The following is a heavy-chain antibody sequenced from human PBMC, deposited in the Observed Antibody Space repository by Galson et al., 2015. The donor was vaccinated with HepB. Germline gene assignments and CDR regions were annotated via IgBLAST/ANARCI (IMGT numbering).Heavy chain of an antibody. CDR2: ISGSGGNT. CDR1: GFTFSSYV. J-gene: IGHJ4*02. D-gene: IGHD6-13*01. V-gene: IGHV3-23*01. CDR3: AKDIAAAGTGPAQS. Sequence: SLRLSCAASGFTFSSYVMSWVRQAPGKGLEWVSAISGSGGNTYYADSVKGRFTISRDNSKNTLYLQMNSLRAEDTAVYYCAKDIAAAGTGPAQSWGQGTLVTVSS.